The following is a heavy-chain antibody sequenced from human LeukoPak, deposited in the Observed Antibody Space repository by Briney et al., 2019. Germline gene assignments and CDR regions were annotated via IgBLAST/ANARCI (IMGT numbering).Heavy chain of an antibody. V-gene: IGHV3-23*01. CDR1: GFTFSSYA. CDR3: AKGTDSSGYGYYGMDV. J-gene: IGHJ6*02. D-gene: IGHD3-22*01. Sequence: GGSLRLSCAASGFTFSSYAMSWVRQAPGKGLEWVSAISGSGGSTYYADSVKGRFTISRDNSKNTLYLQMNSLRAEDTAVYYCAKGTDSSGYGYYGMDVWGQGTRVTVSS. CDR2: ISGSGGST.